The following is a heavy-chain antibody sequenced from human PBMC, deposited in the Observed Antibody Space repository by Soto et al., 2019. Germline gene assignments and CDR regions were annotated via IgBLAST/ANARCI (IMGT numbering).Heavy chain of an antibody. CDR2: ISSSGSTI. J-gene: IGHJ5*02. D-gene: IGHD6-6*01. CDR3: ARATSSSPGEGWFDP. CDR1: GFTFSSYE. V-gene: IGHV3-48*03. Sequence: QAGGSLRLSCAASGFTFSSYEMNWVRQAPGKGLEWVSYISSSGSTIYYADSVKGRFTISRDNAKNSLYLQMNSLRAEDTAVYYCARATSSSPGEGWFDPWGQGTLVTVSS.